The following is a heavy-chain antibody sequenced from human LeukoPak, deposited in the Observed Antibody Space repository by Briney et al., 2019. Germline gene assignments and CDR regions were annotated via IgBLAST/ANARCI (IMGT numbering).Heavy chain of an antibody. CDR1: GGSFSGYY. D-gene: IGHD3-10*01. CDR3: AKQQLNYASGGPFDY. Sequence: PSETLSLTCAVYGGSFSGYYWSWIRQPPGKGLEWVSTISDSGGSTYYADSVKGRFTISRDNSKNTLYLQMNSLGAEDTAVYYCAKQQLNYASGGPFDYWGQGALVTVSS. J-gene: IGHJ4*02. CDR2: ISDSGGST. V-gene: IGHV3-23*01.